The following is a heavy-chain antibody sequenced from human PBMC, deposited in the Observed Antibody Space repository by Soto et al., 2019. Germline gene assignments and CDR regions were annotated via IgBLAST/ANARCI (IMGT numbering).Heavy chain of an antibody. J-gene: IGHJ4*01. V-gene: IGHV6-1*01. Sequence: SQTLSLTCAITGDSVSSNSAGRSWVRQSPSRGLEWLGRTYYRSKWYYEYAVSVRGRITINPDTSKNQYSLQLNSVTPEDTAAYFCARGEQYSGRIFDYWGQGTLVTVSS. CDR3: ARGEQYSGRIFDY. CDR1: GDSVSSNSAG. D-gene: IGHD1-26*01. CDR2: TYYRSKWYY.